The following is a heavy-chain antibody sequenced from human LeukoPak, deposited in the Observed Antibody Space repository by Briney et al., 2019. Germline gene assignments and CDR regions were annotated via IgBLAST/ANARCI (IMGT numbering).Heavy chain of an antibody. CDR2: IYHSGST. J-gene: IGHJ4*02. Sequence: SETLSLTCAVSGYSISSGYYWGWIRQPPGKGLEWIGSIYHSGSTYYNPSLKSRVTISVDTSKNQSSLKLSSVSAADTAVYYCAGGGRTSQYDYWGQGTLVTVSS. V-gene: IGHV4-38-2*01. D-gene: IGHD2-15*01. CDR1: GYSISSGYY. CDR3: AGGGRTSQYDY.